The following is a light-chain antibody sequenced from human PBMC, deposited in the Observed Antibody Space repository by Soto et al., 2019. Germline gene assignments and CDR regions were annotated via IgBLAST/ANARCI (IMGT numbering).Light chain of an antibody. CDR3: SSYTTNRTPV. Sequence: QSALTQPASVSGSPGQSLTISCTGTSGDVGRYDSVSWYKHRPGKVPELIIFSDRFSGSKSGNTASLTISGLQAEDEADYYCSSYTTNRTPVFGGGTKVTV. V-gene: IGLV2-14*01. J-gene: IGLJ2*01. CDR1: SGDVGRYDS.